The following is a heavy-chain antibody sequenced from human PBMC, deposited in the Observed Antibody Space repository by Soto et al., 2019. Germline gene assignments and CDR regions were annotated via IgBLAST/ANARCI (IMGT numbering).Heavy chain of an antibody. Sequence: SETLSLTCTVSGGSFDITSSYWAWVRQPPGKGLEWIAYIYYSGSTYYNPSLKSRITISVDTSTNQLSLRPSSVTAADTAVYYCATIPIVGTKPYYFNSWGQGTLVTVSS. D-gene: IGHD1-1*01. CDR1: GGSFDITSSY. CDR2: IYYSGST. CDR3: ATIPIVGTKPYYFNS. V-gene: IGHV4-39*01. J-gene: IGHJ4*02.